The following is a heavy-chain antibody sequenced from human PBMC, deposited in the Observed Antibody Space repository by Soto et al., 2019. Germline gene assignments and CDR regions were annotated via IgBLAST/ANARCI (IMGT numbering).Heavy chain of an antibody. CDR2: VSNSGSST. J-gene: IGHJ4*02. CDR1: GFTFRYYA. Sequence: LRLSCTASGFTFRYYAMRWVRQAPGRGLEWVSGVSNSGSSTYYADSVKGRFTISRDNSKNTLYLQMNSLRAEDTAVYYCAKHSRETTTCCGEDWGQGTRVTVSS. D-gene: IGHD2-2*01. V-gene: IGHV3-23*01. CDR3: AKHSRETTTCCGED.